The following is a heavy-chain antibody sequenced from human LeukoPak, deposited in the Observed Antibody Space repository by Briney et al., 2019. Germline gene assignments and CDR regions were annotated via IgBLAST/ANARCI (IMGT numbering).Heavy chain of an antibody. D-gene: IGHD3-10*01. V-gene: IGHV3-23*01. CDR2: ISGSGGST. J-gene: IGHJ4*02. Sequence: GGSLRLSCAASGFTFSSYGMSWVRQAPGKGLEWVSAISGSGGSTYYADSVKGRFTISRDNSRNTLYLQMNSLRAEDTAVYYCAKPLQYYGSGSYDYWGQGTLVTVSS. CDR3: AKPLQYYGSGSYDY. CDR1: GFTFSSYG.